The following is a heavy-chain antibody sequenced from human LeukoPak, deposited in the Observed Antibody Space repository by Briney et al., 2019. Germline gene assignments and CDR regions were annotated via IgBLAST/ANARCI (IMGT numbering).Heavy chain of an antibody. CDR2: ITSSSSFI. V-gene: IGHV3-21*05. J-gene: IGHJ4*02. Sequence: GGSLRLSCAASGFTFSSYEMNWVRQAPGKGLEWVSYITSSSSFIYYADSVKGRFTISRDNAKNSLYLQMNSLKTEDTAVYYCTTDLPYYYDYVWGENWVDYWGQGTLVTVSS. CDR1: GFTFSSYE. CDR3: TTDLPYYYDYVWGENWVDY. D-gene: IGHD3-16*01.